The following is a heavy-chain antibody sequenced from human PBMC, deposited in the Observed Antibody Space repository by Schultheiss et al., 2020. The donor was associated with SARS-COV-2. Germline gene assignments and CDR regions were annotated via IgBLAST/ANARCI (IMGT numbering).Heavy chain of an antibody. D-gene: IGHD2-21*02. J-gene: IGHJ4*01. Sequence: GGSLRLSCKGSGYIFTSYWISWVRQMPGKGLEWMGRIDLSDSYTNYSPSFQGHVTISADKSISTAYLQWSSLKASDTALYYCARHRGDPPFDYWGQGTLVTVSS. CDR2: IDLSDSYT. CDR3: ARHRGDPPFDY. CDR1: GYIFTSYW. V-gene: IGHV5-10-1*01.